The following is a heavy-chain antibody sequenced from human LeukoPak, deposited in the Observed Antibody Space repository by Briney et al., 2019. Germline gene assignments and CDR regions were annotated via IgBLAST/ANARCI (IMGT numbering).Heavy chain of an antibody. Sequence: GGSLRLSCAASGFTFSSYWMSWVRQAPGKGLEGVANIKQDGSEKYYVDSVKGRFTISRDNAKNSLYLQMNSLRAEDTAVYYCARAGNYYNPNGFDIWGHGTMVTVSS. D-gene: IGHD3-10*01. J-gene: IGHJ3*02. CDR3: ARAGNYYNPNGFDI. CDR2: IKQDGSEK. V-gene: IGHV3-7*01. CDR1: GFTFSSYW.